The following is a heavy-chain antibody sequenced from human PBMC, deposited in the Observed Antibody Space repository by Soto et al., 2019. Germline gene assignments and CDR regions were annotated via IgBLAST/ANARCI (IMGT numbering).Heavy chain of an antibody. J-gene: IGHJ4*02. Sequence: ASVKVSCKASGYTFTSYAMHWVRQAPGQRLEWMGWINAGNGNTKYSQKFQGRVTITRDTSASTAYMELSSLRSEDTAVYYCARDTYDYGDYWGYFDYWGQGTLVTVSS. D-gene: IGHD4-17*01. CDR3: ARDTYDYGDYWGYFDY. V-gene: IGHV1-3*01. CDR2: INAGNGNT. CDR1: GYTFTSYA.